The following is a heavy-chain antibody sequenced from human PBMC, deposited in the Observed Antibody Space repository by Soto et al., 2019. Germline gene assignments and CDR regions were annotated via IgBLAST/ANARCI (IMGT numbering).Heavy chain of an antibody. CDR2: IWYDGSNK. Sequence: VGSLRLSCAASGFTFSSDGMHWVRQAPGKGLEWVAVIWYDGSNKYYADSVKGRFTISRDNSTNTLYLQMNSLRAEATAVYYCARDRYCSSTSCYLGYFDYWGQGTLVTVSS. D-gene: IGHD2-2*01. J-gene: IGHJ4*02. CDR1: GFTFSSDG. V-gene: IGHV3-33*01. CDR3: ARDRYCSSTSCYLGYFDY.